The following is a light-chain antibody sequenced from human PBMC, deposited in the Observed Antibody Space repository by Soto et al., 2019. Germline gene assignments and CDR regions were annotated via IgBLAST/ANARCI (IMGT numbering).Light chain of an antibody. V-gene: IGLV2-14*03. J-gene: IGLJ1*01. CDR1: SSDVGGYNY. CDR3: SSYTSSSTDV. Sequence: QSVLTQPASVSGSPGQSITISCTGTSSDVGGYNYVSWYQQHPGKAPKLMIYDVSNRPSGVSNRFSGSKPGNTASLTISGLQAEDEADYYCSSYTSSSTDVFGTGTKLTVL. CDR2: DVS.